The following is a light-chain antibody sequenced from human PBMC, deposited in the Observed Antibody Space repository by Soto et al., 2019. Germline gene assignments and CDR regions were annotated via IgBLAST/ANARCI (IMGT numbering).Light chain of an antibody. CDR3: QQYNSYPRT. V-gene: IGKV1-39*01. CDR2: AAS. J-gene: IGKJ1*01. Sequence: DIQMTQSPSSLSASVGDRVTITCRASQSISSYLNWYQQKPGKAPKLLIYAASSLQSGVPSRFSGSGSWTEFTLAICSPQPDDFATYYYQQYNSYPRTCGQGIKVEIK. CDR1: QSISSY.